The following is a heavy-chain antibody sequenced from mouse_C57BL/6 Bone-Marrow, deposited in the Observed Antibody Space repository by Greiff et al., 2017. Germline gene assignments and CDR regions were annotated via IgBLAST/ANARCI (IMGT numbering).Heavy chain of an antibody. CDR1: GFSLSTSGMG. CDR3: ARGVEYDSYYAMDY. CDR2: IYWDDDK. J-gene: IGHJ4*01. D-gene: IGHD2-4*01. V-gene: IGHV8-12*01. Sequence: QVTLKVSGPGILQSSQTLSLTCSFSGFSLSTSGMGVSWIRQPPGKGLGWLAHIYWDDDKRYNPYLKSRPKISKNSSRNQVFLKITSVDTADTATYYCARGVEYDSYYAMDYWGQGTSVTVSS.